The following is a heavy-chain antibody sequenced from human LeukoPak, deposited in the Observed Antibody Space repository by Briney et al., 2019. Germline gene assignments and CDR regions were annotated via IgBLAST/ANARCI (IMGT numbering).Heavy chain of an antibody. Sequence: SEALSLTCAGYGWSFSGYYWSWIRQAPGKGLEWIGEIKHSGSTSYNPALKSRVTLSLDTSKKRYSLKLTSVTPADTAVYYCPRSEAGAAAILFDYWGQGTLVTVSS. CDR1: GWSFSGYY. V-gene: IGHV4-34*01. J-gene: IGHJ4*02. CDR2: IKHSGST. D-gene: IGHD2-2*02. CDR3: PRSEAGAAAILFDY.